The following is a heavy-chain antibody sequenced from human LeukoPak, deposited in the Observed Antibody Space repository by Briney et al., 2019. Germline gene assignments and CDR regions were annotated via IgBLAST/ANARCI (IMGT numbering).Heavy chain of an antibody. CDR3: ARAAPPDY. J-gene: IGHJ4*02. V-gene: IGHV4-38-2*02. Sequence: SETLSLTCTVSGYSISSGYYWGWIRQPPGKGLEWIGSIYHSGSTYYNPSLKSRVTISVDTSKNQISLKLSSVTAADTAVYYCARAAPPDYWGQGTLVTVSS. CDR1: GYSISSGYY. CDR2: IYHSGST.